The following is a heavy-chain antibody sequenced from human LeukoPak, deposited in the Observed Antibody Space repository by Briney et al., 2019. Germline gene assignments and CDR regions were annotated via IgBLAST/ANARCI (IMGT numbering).Heavy chain of an antibody. J-gene: IGHJ4*02. CDR1: GFTFSRTA. Sequence: GGSLRLSCAASGFTFSRTAMSWVRQAPGKGLEWVSTINAVAFTTTYSDSVKGRFTISRDNSRNTLSLQMNSLRADDTAIYYCAKALGYPAYYFDSWGQGALVTVSS. CDR2: INAVAFTT. D-gene: IGHD5-18*01. V-gene: IGHV3-23*01. CDR3: AKALGYPAYYFDS.